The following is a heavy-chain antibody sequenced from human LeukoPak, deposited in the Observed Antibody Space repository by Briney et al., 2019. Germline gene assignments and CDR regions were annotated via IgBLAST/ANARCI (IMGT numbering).Heavy chain of an antibody. D-gene: IGHD2-2*02. Sequence: ASVKVSCKASGYTFTSYGISWVRQAPGQGLEWMGWISAYNGNTNYAQKLQGRVTMTTDTSTSTAYMELRSPRSDDTAVYYCASPQEDCSSTSCYSFYYYGMDVWGQGTTVTVSS. V-gene: IGHV1-18*01. J-gene: IGHJ6*02. CDR2: ISAYNGNT. CDR1: GYTFTSYG. CDR3: ASPQEDCSSTSCYSFYYYGMDV.